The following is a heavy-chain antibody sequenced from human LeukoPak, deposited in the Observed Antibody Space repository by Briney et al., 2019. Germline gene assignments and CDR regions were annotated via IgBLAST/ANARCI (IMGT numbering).Heavy chain of an antibody. Sequence: GASVKVSCTASGYTFSDYYIHWLRQAPGQGLEWMGWIKPNGGVTNYARNFQGRITMTRDTSISTAFMELSSLRSDDTAVYYCARPSYCGAGCYYYFDYWGQGTLVTVSS. CDR3: ARPSYCGAGCYYYFDY. V-gene: IGHV1-2*02. D-gene: IGHD2-21*02. CDR2: IKPNGGVT. CDR1: GYTFSDYY. J-gene: IGHJ4*02.